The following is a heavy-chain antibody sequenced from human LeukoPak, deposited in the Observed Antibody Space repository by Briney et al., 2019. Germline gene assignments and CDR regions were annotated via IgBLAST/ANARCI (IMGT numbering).Heavy chain of an antibody. CDR2: IYTSGST. CDR1: GGSISNY. CDR3: ARGGAVYDSSVIEALYFDY. Sequence: SETLSLTCTVSGGSISNYWSWIRQPAGKGLEWIGRIYTSGSTNYNPSLKSRVAMSVDTSKNQFSLKLSSVTAADTAVYYCARGGAVYDSSVIEALYFDYWGQGTLVTVSS. V-gene: IGHV4-4*07. D-gene: IGHD3-22*01. J-gene: IGHJ4*02.